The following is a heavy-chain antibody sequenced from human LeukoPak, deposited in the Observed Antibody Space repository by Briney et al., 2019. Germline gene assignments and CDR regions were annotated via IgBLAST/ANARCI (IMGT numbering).Heavy chain of an antibody. CDR1: GFTFSEHA. V-gene: IGHV3-30-3*01. Sequence: GGSLRLSCAASGFTFSEHAMHWVRQAPGKGLEWVAVISYDGRQKYYGDSVKGRFTISRDNPKNTLYLQMNSLRDDDTAVYYCARVFLERLTSGYFDNWGQGTLVTVSP. D-gene: IGHD3-3*01. J-gene: IGHJ4*02. CDR3: ARVFLERLTSGYFDN. CDR2: ISYDGRQK.